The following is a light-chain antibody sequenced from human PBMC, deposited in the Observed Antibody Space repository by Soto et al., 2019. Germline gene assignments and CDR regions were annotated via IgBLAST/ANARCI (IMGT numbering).Light chain of an antibody. CDR3: QQYGNSPPLT. Sequence: EIVLTQSPGTLSLSPGERDTLSCRASQSVRNNYLAWYQQKPGQAPRHLMYGASTRATGIPDRFSGSGSGTDFTLTISRLEPEDFAVYYCQQYGNSPPLTFGQGTKLEIK. J-gene: IGKJ2*01. V-gene: IGKV3-20*01. CDR2: GAS. CDR1: QSVRNNY.